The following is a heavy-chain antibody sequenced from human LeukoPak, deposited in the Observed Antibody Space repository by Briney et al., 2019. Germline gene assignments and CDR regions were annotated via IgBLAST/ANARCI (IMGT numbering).Heavy chain of an antibody. CDR2: IKSKTDGGTT. V-gene: IGHV3-15*01. CDR3: ARYCSSTSCYKPP. CDR1: GSTFSNAW. D-gene: IGHD2-2*02. J-gene: IGHJ5*02. Sequence: PGGSLRLSCAASGSTFSNAWMSWVRQAPGKGLEWVGRIKSKTDGGTTDYAAPVKGRFTISRDDSKNTLYLHLNSLKTEDTAVYYCARYCSSTSCYKPPWGQGTLVTVSS.